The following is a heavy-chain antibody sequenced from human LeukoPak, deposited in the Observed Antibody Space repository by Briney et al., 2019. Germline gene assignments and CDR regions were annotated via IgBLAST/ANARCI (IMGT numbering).Heavy chain of an antibody. CDR3: ATVWSGYHPFDY. J-gene: IGHJ4*02. CDR2: FDPEDGET. Sequence: GASVKDSCKVSGYTLTELSMHWVRQAPGKGLEWMGGFDPEDGETIYAQKFQGRVTMTEDTSTDTAYMELSSLRSEDTAVYYCATVWSGYHPFDYWGQGTLVTVSS. D-gene: IGHD3-3*01. V-gene: IGHV1-24*01. CDR1: GYTLTELS.